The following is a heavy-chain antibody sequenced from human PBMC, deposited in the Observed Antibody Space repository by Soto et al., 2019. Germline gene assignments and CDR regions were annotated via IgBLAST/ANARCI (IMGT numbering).Heavy chain of an antibody. D-gene: IGHD3-22*01. CDR2: IKSKTDGGTT. J-gene: IGHJ4*01. CDR1: GCTFTNAW. Sequence: GGSLRRSCAASGCTFTNAWINWVRQAPGKGLEWVGRIKSKTDGGTTDYAEPVKGRFAISRDDSNNMVYLQMNSLKIEDTAVYYCTTDSYSTIIIVRFDYWGHGTLVTVSS. V-gene: IGHV3-15*07. CDR3: TTDSYSTIIIVRFDY.